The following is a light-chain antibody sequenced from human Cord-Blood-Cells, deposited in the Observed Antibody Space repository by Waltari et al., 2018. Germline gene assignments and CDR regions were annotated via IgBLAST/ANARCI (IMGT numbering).Light chain of an antibody. CDR2: DAS. Sequence: IQITQSPSPLSASVGDSVTITCQASQDISNYLNWYQQKPGKAPRLLIYDASNWETGVPSRFSGSGSGTDFTFTISSLQPEDIATYYCQQYDKLPGTFGPGTKVDIK. CDR1: QDISNY. CDR3: QQYDKLPGT. J-gene: IGKJ3*01. V-gene: IGKV1-33*01.